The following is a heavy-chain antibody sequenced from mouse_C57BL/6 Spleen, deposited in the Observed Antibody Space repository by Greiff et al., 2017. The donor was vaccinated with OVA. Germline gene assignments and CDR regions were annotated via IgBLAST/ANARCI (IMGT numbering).Heavy chain of an antibody. V-gene: IGHV2-2*01. Sequence: VQLQQSGPGLVQPSQSLSITCTVSGFSLTSYGVHWVRQSPGKGLEWLGVIWRGGSTDYNAAFISRLSISKDNSKSQVFFKMNSLQADDTAIDYGATVYDGGAMDYWGQGTSVTVSS. D-gene: IGHD2-12*01. J-gene: IGHJ4*01. CDR3: ATVYDGGAMDY. CDR1: GFSLTSYG. CDR2: IWRGGST.